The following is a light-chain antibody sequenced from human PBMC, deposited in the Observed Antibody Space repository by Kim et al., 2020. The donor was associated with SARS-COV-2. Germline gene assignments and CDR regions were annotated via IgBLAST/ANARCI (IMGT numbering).Light chain of an antibody. CDR1: SLPKQY. CDR3: QSADSSGTYVL. CDR2: KDT. V-gene: IGLV3-25*03. J-gene: IGLJ2*01. Sequence: SYELTQPPSVSVSPGQTARITCSGDSLPKQYSYWYQQKPGQAPVLYKDTVRPSGIPERFSGSSSGTTVTLTISGVQAEDEADYHCQSADSSGTYVLFGGGTKLTVL.